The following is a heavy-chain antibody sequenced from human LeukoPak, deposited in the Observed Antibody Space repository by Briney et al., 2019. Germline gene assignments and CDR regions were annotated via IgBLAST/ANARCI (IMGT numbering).Heavy chain of an antibody. D-gene: IGHD4-23*01. J-gene: IGHJ3*02. CDR3: ARTSDYGGNSLAFDI. CDR1: GGSISISSYY. Sequence: SETLSLACAVSGGSISISSYYWGWVRQPPGKGLEWIGSFDYSGTTYYNPSLKSRVTISVDTSRNQFSLNLSSVTAADTALYFCARTSDYGGNSLAFDIWGQGTMVTVSS. CDR2: FDYSGTT. V-gene: IGHV4-39*01.